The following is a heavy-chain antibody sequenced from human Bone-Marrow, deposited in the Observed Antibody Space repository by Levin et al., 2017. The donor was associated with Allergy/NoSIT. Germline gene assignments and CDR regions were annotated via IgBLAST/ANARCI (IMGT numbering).Heavy chain of an antibody. D-gene: IGHD3-10*01. Sequence: ASVKVSCMGSGYNFRDNWISWVRQKPGQGLEWMARIDPSDSYGNYGPSFQGRVTISADKFISTVFLEWGSLEASDTAVYYCARHLSGSSHLPDFGMDVWGQGTTVTV. J-gene: IGHJ6*02. CDR1: GYNFRDNW. CDR2: IDPSDSYG. V-gene: IGHV5-10-1*01. CDR3: ARHLSGSSHLPDFGMDV.